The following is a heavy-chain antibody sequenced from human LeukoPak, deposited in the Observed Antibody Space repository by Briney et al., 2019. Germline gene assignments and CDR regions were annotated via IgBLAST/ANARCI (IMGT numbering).Heavy chain of an antibody. D-gene: IGHD1-26*01. Sequence: PSETLSLTCAVYGGSFSAYYWNWIRQPPGKGLEWIGEINHSGSTNYNPSLKSRVTISVDTSKNQFSLKLSSVTAADTSVYYRARLSVWDLYAFDIWGQGTMVTVSS. V-gene: IGHV4-34*01. CDR1: GGSFSAYY. CDR2: INHSGST. J-gene: IGHJ3*02. CDR3: ARLSVWDLYAFDI.